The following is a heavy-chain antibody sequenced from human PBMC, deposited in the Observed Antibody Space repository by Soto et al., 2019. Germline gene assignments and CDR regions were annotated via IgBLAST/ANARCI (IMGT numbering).Heavy chain of an antibody. D-gene: IGHD1-1*01. J-gene: IGHJ5*02. Sequence: QVQLVQSGAEVKKPGSSVKVSCKASGDTFDDYTLTWVRQAPGQGLEWMGRIVPILVVPNYAQNFQGRITITADISTSKAYMELSSLRFEDTAVYYCARVGRTTGTMSWWFDPWGQGTLVTVSS. CDR2: IVPILVVP. V-gene: IGHV1-69*02. CDR1: GDTFDDYT. CDR3: ARVGRTTGTMSWWFDP.